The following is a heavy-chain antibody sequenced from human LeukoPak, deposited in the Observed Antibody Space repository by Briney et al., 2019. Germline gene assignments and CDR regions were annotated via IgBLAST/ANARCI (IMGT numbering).Heavy chain of an antibody. CDR2: ISSSSSTI. Sequence: QPGGSLRLSCAVSGFTFRSYAMCWVRQAPGKGLEWVSYISSSSSTIYYADSVKGRFTISRDNAKNSLYLQMNSLRDEDTAVYYCARVYHSSSGRAIDYWGQGTLVTVSS. V-gene: IGHV3-48*02. CDR3: ARVYHSSSGRAIDY. D-gene: IGHD6-6*01. J-gene: IGHJ4*02. CDR1: GFTFRSYA.